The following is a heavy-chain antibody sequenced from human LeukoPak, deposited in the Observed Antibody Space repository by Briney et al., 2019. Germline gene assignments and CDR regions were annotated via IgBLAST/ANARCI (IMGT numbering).Heavy chain of an antibody. J-gene: IGHJ5*02. D-gene: IGHD3-22*01. CDR2: IYHSGRT. V-gene: IGHV4-59*01. Sequence: PSETLSLTCTVSGASISSYYWSWLRQSPGKGLEWIGYIYHSGRTNYNPSLKSRVTISLDTSKTQFSLKLSSVTSADTAMYYFARASLRYDNNGMKNWFDPWGQGILVTVSS. CDR3: ARASLRYDNNGMKNWFDP. CDR1: GASISSYY.